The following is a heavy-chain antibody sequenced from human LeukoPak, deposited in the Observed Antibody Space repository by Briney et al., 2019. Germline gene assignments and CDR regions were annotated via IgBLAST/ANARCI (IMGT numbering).Heavy chain of an antibody. CDR1: GGSIGNYY. J-gene: IGHJ4*02. V-gene: IGHV4-4*07. CDR2: IYTSGST. D-gene: IGHD6-19*01. CDR3: ARVHSSVWYFDY. Sequence: PSETLSLTCIVSGGSIGNYYWSWIRQPAGKGLEWIGRIYTSGSTDYNPSLKSRVTMSVDTSKNQFSLKLSSVTAADTAVYYCARVHSSVWYFDYWGQGTLVTVSS.